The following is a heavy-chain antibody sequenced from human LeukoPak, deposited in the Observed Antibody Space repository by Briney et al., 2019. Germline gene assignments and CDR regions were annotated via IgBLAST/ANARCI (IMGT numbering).Heavy chain of an antibody. V-gene: IGHV1-2*02. J-gene: IGHJ3*02. Sequence: ASVKVSCKASGYTFTSYGISWVRQATGQGLEWMGWINPNSGGTNYAPTFQGRVTMTRDTSISTAYMELSRLTSDDTTIYYCATTLHIVVVTWHAFDIWGQGTMVTVSS. CDR2: INPNSGGT. CDR3: ATTLHIVVVTWHAFDI. CDR1: GYTFTSYG. D-gene: IGHD2-21*02.